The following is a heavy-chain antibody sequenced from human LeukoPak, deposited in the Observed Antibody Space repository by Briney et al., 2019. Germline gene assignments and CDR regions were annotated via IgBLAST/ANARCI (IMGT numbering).Heavy chain of an antibody. CDR2: IYYSGST. CDR1: GGSISSGDYY. J-gene: IGHJ4*02. Sequence: PSGTLSLTCTVSGGSISSGDYYWSWIRQPPGKGLEWIGYIYYSGSTYYNPSLKSRVTISVDTSKNQFSLKLSSVTAADTAVYYCAREGSDSSGSFFDYWGQGTLVTVSS. D-gene: IGHD3-22*01. CDR3: AREGSDSSGSFFDY. V-gene: IGHV4-30-4*01.